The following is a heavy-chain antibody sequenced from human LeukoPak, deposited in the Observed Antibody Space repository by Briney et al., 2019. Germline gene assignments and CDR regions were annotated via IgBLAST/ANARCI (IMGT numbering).Heavy chain of an antibody. CDR1: GFTFDDYA. CDR2: ISGDDGRT. CDR3: AKDIGGYSYAADY. D-gene: IGHD5-12*01. J-gene: IGHJ4*02. Sequence: GGSLRLSCAASGFTFDDYAMHWVRQAPGKGLEWVSLISGDDGRTYYADSVKGRFTISRDNSKNSLYLQMNSLRIEDTALYYCAKDIGGYSYAADYWGQGTLVTVSS. V-gene: IGHV3-43*02.